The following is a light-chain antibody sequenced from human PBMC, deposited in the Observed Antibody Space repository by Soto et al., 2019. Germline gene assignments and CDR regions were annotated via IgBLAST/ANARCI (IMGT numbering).Light chain of an antibody. CDR3: PQYGSSPRT. V-gene: IGKV3-20*01. Sequence: IVLTPSPGTLSLSPGERATLSCRASQSGSSSYLAWYQQQPGQPPRLLIYGASSRATGIPDRFSGSGSGTDFTLPISRLEPEDFAVYYCPQYGSSPRTFGGGSQGDIK. J-gene: IGKJ4*01. CDR2: GAS. CDR1: QSGSSSY.